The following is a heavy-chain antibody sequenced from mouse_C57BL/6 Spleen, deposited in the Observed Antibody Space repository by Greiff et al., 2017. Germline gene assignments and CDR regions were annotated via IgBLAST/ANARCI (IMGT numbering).Heavy chain of an antibody. Sequence: VQLQQSGPELVKPGASVKISCKASGYSFTGYYMNWVKQSPEKSLEWIGEINPSTGGTTYNQKFKAKATLTVDKSSSTAYMQLKSLTSEDSAVYYCARGYGSPYWYFDVWGTGTTVTVSS. CDR3: ARGYGSPYWYFDV. J-gene: IGHJ1*03. V-gene: IGHV1-42*01. D-gene: IGHD1-1*01. CDR1: GYSFTGYY. CDR2: INPSTGGT.